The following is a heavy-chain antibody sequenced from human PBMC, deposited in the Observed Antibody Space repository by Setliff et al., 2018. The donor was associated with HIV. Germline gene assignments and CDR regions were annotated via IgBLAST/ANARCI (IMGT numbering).Heavy chain of an antibody. CDR1: GYMFTCYY. CDR3: ASDNYYDKSGNYYGGY. CDR2: INPNSGDT. J-gene: IGHJ4*02. V-gene: IGHV1-2*02. Sequence: ASVKVSCKASGYMFTCYYINWVRQAPGQGLEWVGWINPNSGDTNYAQEFQGRVTMTRDTSISTAYMELSSLRSDDTAVYYCASDNYYDKSGNYYGGYWGQGTLVTVSS. D-gene: IGHD3-22*01.